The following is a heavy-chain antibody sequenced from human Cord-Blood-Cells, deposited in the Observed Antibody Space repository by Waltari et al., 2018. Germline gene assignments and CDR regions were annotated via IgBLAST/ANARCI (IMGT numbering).Heavy chain of an antibody. CDR3: ARDWSPIAARPLDY. CDR2: IKQDGSEK. Sequence: EVQLVESGGGLVQPGGSLRLSCAASGFTFSSYWMSWVRQAPGKGLGWVANIKQDGSEKYYVDSVKGRFTISGDNAKNSLYLQMNSLRAEDTAVYYCARDWSPIAARPLDYWGQGTLVTVSS. V-gene: IGHV3-7*01. J-gene: IGHJ4*02. D-gene: IGHD6-6*01. CDR1: GFTFSSYW.